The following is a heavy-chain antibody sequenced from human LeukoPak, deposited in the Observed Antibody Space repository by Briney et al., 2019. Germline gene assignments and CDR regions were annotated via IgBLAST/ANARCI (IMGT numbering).Heavy chain of an antibody. CDR2: IYNSGNT. J-gene: IGHJ4*02. D-gene: IGHD3-16*01. CDR3: ARHSSLMQLGCLDY. Sequence: PSETLSLTCSVSGGSFSAYYWSWIRQPLGGGLEWMGYIYNSGNTKYNPSLKSRLTISVDTSGNHFSLKLSSVTAADTAVYYCARHSSLMQLGCLDYWGQGALVTVSS. V-gene: IGHV4-59*08. CDR1: GGSFSAYY.